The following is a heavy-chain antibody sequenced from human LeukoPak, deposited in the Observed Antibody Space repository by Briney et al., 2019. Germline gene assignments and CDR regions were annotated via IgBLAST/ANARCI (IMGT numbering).Heavy chain of an antibody. J-gene: IGHJ4*02. CDR3: ARGATVTTSEAFCGN. D-gene: IGHD4-17*01. V-gene: IGHV1-46*01. CDR2: INPSGGST. Sequence: ASVKVSCKASGGTFSSYAISWVRQAPGQGLEWMGIINPSGGSTSYAQKFQGRVTMTRDMSTSTVYMELSSLRSEDTAVYYCARGATVTTSEAFCGNWGQGTLVTVSS. CDR1: GGTFSSYA.